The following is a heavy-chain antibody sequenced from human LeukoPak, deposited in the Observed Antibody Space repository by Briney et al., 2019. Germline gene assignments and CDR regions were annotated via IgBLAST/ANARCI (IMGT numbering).Heavy chain of an antibody. J-gene: IGHJ4*02. D-gene: IGHD5-18*01. CDR2: ISTYDDDT. V-gene: IGHV1-18*01. CDR3: ARDHTRIQPGL. CDR1: GYTFNNHG. Sequence: ASVKISCKASGYTFNNHGIHWVRQAPGQGLEWMGWISTYDDDTSSAQHLQDRVTMTTNTSTSTAYMELRSLRSDDTAVYYCARDHTRIQPGLWGQGTLVTVSS.